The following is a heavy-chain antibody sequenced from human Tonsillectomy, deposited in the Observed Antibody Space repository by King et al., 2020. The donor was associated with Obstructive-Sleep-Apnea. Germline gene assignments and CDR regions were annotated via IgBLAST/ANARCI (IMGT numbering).Heavy chain of an antibody. Sequence: QLVQSGAEVKKPGASVKVSCKASGYTFTGYYMHWVRQAPGQGLEWMGGINLNMCDTIYAQRFQGRVTMTRETSISTAFMELSRLRPDDTTVYYCARPKYSGYGSYYGMGVWGQGTTVTVSS. J-gene: IGHJ6*02. D-gene: IGHD5-12*01. CDR1: GYTFTGYY. CDR3: ARPKYSGYGSYYGMGV. CDR2: INLNMCDT. V-gene: IGHV1-2*02.